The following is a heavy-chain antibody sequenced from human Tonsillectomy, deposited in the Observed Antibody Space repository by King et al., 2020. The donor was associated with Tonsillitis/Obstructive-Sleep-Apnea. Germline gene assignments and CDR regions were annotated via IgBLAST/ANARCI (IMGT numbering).Heavy chain of an antibody. Sequence: VQLVESGGGVVQPGRSLRLSCAASGFTFSSYAMHWVRQAPGKGLEWVAVISYDGSNKYYADSVKGRFTISRDNSKNTLYLQMNSLRAEDTAVYYCARGSQYSSGWYTTGYWGQGTLVTVSS. V-gene: IGHV3-30*04. CDR2: ISYDGSNK. CDR3: ARGSQYSSGWYTTGY. CDR1: GFTFSSYA. D-gene: IGHD6-19*01. J-gene: IGHJ4*02.